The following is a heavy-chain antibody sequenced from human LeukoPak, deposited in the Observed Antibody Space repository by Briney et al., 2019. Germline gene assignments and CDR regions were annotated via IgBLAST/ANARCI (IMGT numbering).Heavy chain of an antibody. D-gene: IGHD3-22*01. CDR3: AKDRLEHYYDSTDC. Sequence: GGSLRLSCAASGFTFSSYSMNWVRQAPGKGLEWVSIISGSGADTYYADSVKGRFTISRDNSKNTLYLQMNSLRAEDTAIYYCAKDRLEHYYDSTDCWGQGTLVTVSS. CDR2: ISGSGADT. V-gene: IGHV3-23*01. J-gene: IGHJ4*02. CDR1: GFTFSSYS.